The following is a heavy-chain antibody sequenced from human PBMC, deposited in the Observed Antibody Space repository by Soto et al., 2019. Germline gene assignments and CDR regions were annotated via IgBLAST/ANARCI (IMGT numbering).Heavy chain of an antibody. CDR3: ARSFSYSDYYGMDV. D-gene: IGHD3-10*01. V-gene: IGHV1-3*01. Sequence: ASVKVSCKASGYTFTSYAMHWVRQAPGQRLEWMGWINAGNGNTKYSQKFQGRVTITRDTSASTAYMELSSLRSEDTAVYYCARSFSYSDYYGMDVWGQGTTVTVS. CDR1: GYTFTSYA. J-gene: IGHJ6*02. CDR2: INAGNGNT.